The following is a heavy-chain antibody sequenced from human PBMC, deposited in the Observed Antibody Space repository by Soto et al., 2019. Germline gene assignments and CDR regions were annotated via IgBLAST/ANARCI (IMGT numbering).Heavy chain of an antibody. J-gene: IGHJ4*02. Sequence: QVTLKESGPVLVKPTETLTLTCTVSGISLSNARMGVSWIRQPPGKALEWLAHIFSNDEKSYSTSLKSRLTISKDTSKSQVVLTMTNTDPVDTATYYCARIRNSWELPDYWGQGTLVTVSS. CDR2: IFSNDEK. D-gene: IGHD1-26*01. V-gene: IGHV2-26*01. CDR1: GISLSNARMG. CDR3: ARIRNSWELPDY.